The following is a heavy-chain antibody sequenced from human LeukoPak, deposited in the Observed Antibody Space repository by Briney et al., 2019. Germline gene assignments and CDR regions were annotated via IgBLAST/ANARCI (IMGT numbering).Heavy chain of an antibody. D-gene: IGHD3-16*01. CDR2: ISGSGGST. CDR3: AKGGLPYYYYGMDV. Sequence: PGGSLRLSCAASGFTFSSYAMSWLRQAPGTGLEWASAISGSGGSTYYADSVKGRFTISRDNSKNTLYLQMNSLRAEDTAVYYCAKGGLPYYYYGMDVWGQGTTVTVSS. CDR1: GFTFSSYA. J-gene: IGHJ6*02. V-gene: IGHV3-23*01.